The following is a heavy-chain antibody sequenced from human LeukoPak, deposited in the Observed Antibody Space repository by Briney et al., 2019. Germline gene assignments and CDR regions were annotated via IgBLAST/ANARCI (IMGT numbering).Heavy chain of an antibody. CDR1: GFTFSSYA. J-gene: IGHJ4*02. V-gene: IGHV3-23*01. CDR3: AKDLNDFWSGYRYYFDY. CDR2: ISGSGGST. D-gene: IGHD3-3*01. Sequence: GGSLRLSRAASGFTFSSYAMSWVRQAPGKGLEWVSAISGSGGSTYYADSVKGRFTISRDNSKNTLYLQMNSLRAEDTAVYYCAKDLNDFWSGYRYYFDYWGQGTLVTVSS.